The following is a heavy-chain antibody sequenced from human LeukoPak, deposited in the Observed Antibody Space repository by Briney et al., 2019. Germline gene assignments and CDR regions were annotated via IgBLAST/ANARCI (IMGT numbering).Heavy chain of an antibody. CDR3: ARRGSDFWSGYYYNYFDY. J-gene: IGHJ4*02. Sequence: PSETLSLTCTVSGGSISSYYWSWIRQPPGKGLEWIGYIYYSGSTNYNPSLKSRVTISVDTSKNQFSLKLSSVTAADTAVYYCARRGSDFWSGYYYNYFDYWGQGTLVTVSS. CDR2: IYYSGST. D-gene: IGHD3-3*01. CDR1: GGSISSYY. V-gene: IGHV4-59*08.